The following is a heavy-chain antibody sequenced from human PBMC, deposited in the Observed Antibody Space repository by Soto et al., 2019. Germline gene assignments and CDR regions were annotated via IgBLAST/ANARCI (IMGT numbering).Heavy chain of an antibody. D-gene: IGHD3-3*01. CDR3: AKGAYYDFWSGYSAFDC. CDR1: GFTFSSNV. CDR2: LSDSGDNT. Sequence: PGGSLRRSCAVSGFTFSSNVMSWFRQAPGQGLEWVSSLSDSGDNTYYADSVKGRFSISRDNTKNTLYLQMNSLRAEDTAMYYCAKGAYYDFWSGYSAFDCWGQGTQVTVSS. J-gene: IGHJ4*02. V-gene: IGHV3-23*01.